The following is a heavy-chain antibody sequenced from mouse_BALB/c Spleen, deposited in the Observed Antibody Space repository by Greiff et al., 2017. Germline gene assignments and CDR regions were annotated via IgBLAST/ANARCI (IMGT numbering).Heavy chain of an antibody. J-gene: IGHJ3*01. V-gene: IGHV3-8*02. CDR2: ISYSGST. Sequence: EVQLVESGPSLVKPSQTLSLTCSVTGDSFTSGYLNWIRKFPGNKLEYMGYISYSGSTYYNPSLKSRISITRDTSKNQYYLQLNSVTTEDTATYYCARTDNYDTWFAYWGQGTLVTVSA. CDR3: ARTDNYDTWFAY. CDR1: GDSFTSGY. D-gene: IGHD1-3*01.